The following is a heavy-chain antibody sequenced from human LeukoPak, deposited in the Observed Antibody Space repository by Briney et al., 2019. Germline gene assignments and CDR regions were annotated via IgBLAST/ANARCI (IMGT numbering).Heavy chain of an antibody. D-gene: IGHD5-24*01. CDR3: AKDLEQAPDY. CDR1: RFTVSANY. J-gene: IGHJ4*02. CDR2: IYSGGRT. Sequence: PGGSLRLSCTASRFTVSANYMSWVRQAPGKGLEWVSGIYSGGRTDYADSVKGRFTISRDNSKNTLYLQMNSLRAEDTAVYYCAKDLEQAPDYWGQGTLVTVSS. V-gene: IGHV3-66*01.